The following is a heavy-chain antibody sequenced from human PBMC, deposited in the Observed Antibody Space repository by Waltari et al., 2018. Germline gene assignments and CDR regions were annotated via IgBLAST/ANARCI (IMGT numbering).Heavy chain of an antibody. D-gene: IGHD6-6*01. CDR2: ISAYNGNT. J-gene: IGHJ6*03. CDR3: ARGAARLGYYDYYMDV. CDR1: GYTFTSYG. Sequence: QVQLVQSGAEVKKPGASVKVSCKASGYTFTSYGISWVRQAPGQGLEWMGWISAYNGNTNESQKVQGRVTMTTDQSTSTAYMELRSLRSGDTAVYYRARGAARLGYYDYYMDVWGKGTTVTVSS. V-gene: IGHV1-18*01.